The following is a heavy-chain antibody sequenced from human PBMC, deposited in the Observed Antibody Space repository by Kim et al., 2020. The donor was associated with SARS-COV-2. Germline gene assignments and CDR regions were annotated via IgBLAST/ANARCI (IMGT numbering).Heavy chain of an antibody. J-gene: IGHJ5*02. CDR3: ARRRDNNGPFRSLDP. V-gene: IGHV4-59*08. CDR1: GGSISGYH. D-gene: IGHD1-1*01. Sequence: SETLSLTCTVSGGSISGYHWSWVRQPPGKGLEWIGYVYFTGRTSYNPFLKSRLTISLDTSRNQFSLKLTSVTAADTAVYFCARRRDNNGPFRSLDPWGRGTLVTVSS. CDR2: VYFTGRT.